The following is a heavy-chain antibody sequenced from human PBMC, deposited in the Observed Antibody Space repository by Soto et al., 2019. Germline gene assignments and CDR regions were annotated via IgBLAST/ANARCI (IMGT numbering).Heavy chain of an antibody. Sequence: GASVKVSCKASGGTFSSYAISWVRQAPGQGLEWMGGIIPIFGTANYAQKFQGRVTITADESTSTAYMELSSLRSEDTAVYCCARALQRTYYYDSSGYYYSWGQGTLVTVSS. CDR3: ARALQRTYYYDSSGYYYS. D-gene: IGHD3-22*01. J-gene: IGHJ4*02. CDR1: GGTFSSYA. CDR2: IIPIFGTA. V-gene: IGHV1-69*13.